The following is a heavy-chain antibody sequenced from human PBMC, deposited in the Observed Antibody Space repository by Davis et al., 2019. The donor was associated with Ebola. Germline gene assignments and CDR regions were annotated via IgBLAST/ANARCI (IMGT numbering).Heavy chain of an antibody. D-gene: IGHD1-26*01. CDR3: TTEQGIVGATTVL. V-gene: IGHV3-15*07. J-gene: IGHJ4*02. CDR1: GFTFSNAW. CDR2: IKSKTDVGTT. Sequence: GGSLRLSCAASGFTFSNAWMNWVRQAPGKGLEWVGRIKSKTDVGTTDYAAPVKGRFTISRDDSKNTLYLQMNSLKTEDTAVYYCTTEQGIVGATTVLWGQGTLVTVSS.